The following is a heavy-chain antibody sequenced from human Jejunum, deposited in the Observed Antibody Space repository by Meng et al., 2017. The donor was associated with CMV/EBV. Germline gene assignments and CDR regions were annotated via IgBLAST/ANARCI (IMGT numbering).Heavy chain of an antibody. D-gene: IGHD2-2*01. CDR3: AKVGEMYGSNTLNGMDV. CDR1: FTLRQYG. J-gene: IGHJ6*02. Sequence: FTLRQYGIHWVRQAPGKGLEWVAIIWYDGSNKKYGDSVKGRVIISRDNSKNTAYLQMNNLSAEDTAVYYCAKVGEMYGSNTLNGMDVWGQGTTVTVSS. CDR2: IWYDGSNK. V-gene: IGHV3-33*06.